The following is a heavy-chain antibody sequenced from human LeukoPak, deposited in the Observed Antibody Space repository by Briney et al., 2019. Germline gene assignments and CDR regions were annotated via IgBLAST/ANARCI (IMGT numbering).Heavy chain of an antibody. Sequence: TLSXTCTVSGGSISSYYWSWIRQPPGKGLEWIGYIYYSGSTNYNPSLTSRVTISVDTSKNQFSLKLSSVTAADTAVYYCARVGIPDLMDGDLNWFDPWGQGTLVTVSS. V-gene: IGHV4-59*01. CDR1: GGSISSYY. D-gene: IGHD4-17*01. J-gene: IGHJ5*02. CDR3: ARVGIPDLMDGDLNWFDP. CDR2: IYYSGST.